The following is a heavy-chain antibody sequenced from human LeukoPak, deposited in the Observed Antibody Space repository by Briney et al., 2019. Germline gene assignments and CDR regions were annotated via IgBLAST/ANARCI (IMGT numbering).Heavy chain of an antibody. CDR2: PKSKTHDATT. V-gene: IGHV3-15*01. CDR1: GFTPSNAW. CDR3: SIGAYYYGSDSYRGYYFDY. D-gene: IGHD3-10*01. J-gene: IGHJ4*02. Sequence: PGGTLRLSRAASGFTPSNAWMSWVRQAPGKGPEWVGRPKSKTHDATTAYAAPVKCTFTISRDDSKNTVNLQMNTPKTQDTAAYCSSIGAYYYGSDSYRGYYFDYWGQRTLVTVSS.